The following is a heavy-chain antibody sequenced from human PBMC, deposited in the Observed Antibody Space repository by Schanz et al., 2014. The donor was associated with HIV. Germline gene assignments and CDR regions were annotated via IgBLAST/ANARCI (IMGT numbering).Heavy chain of an antibody. J-gene: IGHJ3*02. CDR1: GFTFSDYG. Sequence: QVQLVESGGGVVQPGRSLRLSCAASGFTFSDYGMEWVRQAPGKGLEWVTTISSDGRNKHYADSVKGRFTIFTDISDNTVHAQIPSLRADDTAVYYCVRDRVGASARYVAFDIWGHGTMVTVSS. V-gene: IGHV3-30*03. CDR3: VRDRVGASARYVAFDI. D-gene: IGHD1-26*01. CDR2: ISSDGRNK.